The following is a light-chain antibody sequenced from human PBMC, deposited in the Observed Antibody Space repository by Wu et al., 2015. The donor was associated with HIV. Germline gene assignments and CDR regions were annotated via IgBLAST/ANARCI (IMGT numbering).Light chain of an antibody. CDR1: QYINNN. CDR2: DAS. J-gene: IGKJ3*01. CDR3: QQYNKWPLFT. V-gene: IGKV3D-15*01. Sequence: EIVMTQSPATLSVSPGERATLSCRASQYINNNLAWYQQKPGQAPRLLIYDASTRATDIPARFSGSGSGTEFTLTISSMQSEDFAVYYCQQYNKWPLFTFGPGTKVDFK.